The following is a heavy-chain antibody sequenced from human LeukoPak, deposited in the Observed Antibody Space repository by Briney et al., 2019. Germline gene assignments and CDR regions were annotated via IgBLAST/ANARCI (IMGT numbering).Heavy chain of an antibody. CDR3: AKGGASSYGYVSH. D-gene: IGHD5-18*01. CDR2: ISANGGST. CDR1: GFPFGSFA. J-gene: IGHJ4*02. V-gene: IGHV3-23*01. Sequence: GGSLRLPCAASGFPFGSFAMSWVRQAPGRGLEWVSLISANGGSTYYADSVKGRFTVSRDNSKNTVFLQMNSLRAEDTALYYCAKGGASSYGYVSHWGQGTLVTVSS.